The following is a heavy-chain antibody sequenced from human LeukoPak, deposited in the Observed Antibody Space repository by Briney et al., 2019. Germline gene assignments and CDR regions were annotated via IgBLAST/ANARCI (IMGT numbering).Heavy chain of an antibody. CDR3: ARTNIGYSYAPY. D-gene: IGHD5-18*01. CDR1: GFTFSSYA. CDR2: ISGSGGST. J-gene: IGHJ4*02. V-gene: IGHV3-23*01. Sequence: QTGGSLRLSCAASGFTFSSYAMSWVRQAPGKGLEWVSAISGSGGSTYYADSVKGRFTISRDNAKNTLYLQMNSLRAEDTAVYYCARTNIGYSYAPYWGQGTLVTVSS.